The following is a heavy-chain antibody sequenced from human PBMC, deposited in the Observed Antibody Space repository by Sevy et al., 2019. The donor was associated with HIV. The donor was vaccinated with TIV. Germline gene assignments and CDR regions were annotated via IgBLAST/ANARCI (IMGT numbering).Heavy chain of an antibody. V-gene: IGHV3-23*01. J-gene: IGHJ6*02. D-gene: IGHD2-15*01. Sequence: GGSLILSCAASGFTFSTYAMSWVRQAPGKGLEWVSGISGSGGSTYYADSLKGRFTIFRDNSKNTLSLQMNSLRAEDTAVYYCAKGDRTFYGLDVWGQGTTVTVSS. CDR2: ISGSGGST. CDR3: AKGDRTFYGLDV. CDR1: GFTFSTYA.